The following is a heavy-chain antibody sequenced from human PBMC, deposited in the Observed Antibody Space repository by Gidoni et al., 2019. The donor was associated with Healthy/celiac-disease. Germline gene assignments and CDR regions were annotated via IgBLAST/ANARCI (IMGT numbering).Heavy chain of an antibody. V-gene: IGHV1-69*01. D-gene: IGHD1-26*01. CDR1: GGTFSSYA. CDR2: IIPIFGTA. Sequence: QVQLVQSGAEVKKPGSSATVSCKASGGTFSSYAISWVRQAPGQGLEWMGGIIPIFGTANYAQKFQGSVTITADESTSTAYMELSSLRSEDTAVYYCASPRIVGATTPYFDYWGQGTLVTVSS. CDR3: ASPRIVGATTPYFDY. J-gene: IGHJ4*02.